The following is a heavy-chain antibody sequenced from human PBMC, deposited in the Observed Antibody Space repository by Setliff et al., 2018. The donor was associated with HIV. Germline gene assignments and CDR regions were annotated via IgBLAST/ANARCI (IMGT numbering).Heavy chain of an antibody. CDR2: ISSINNYI. J-gene: IGHJ4*02. V-gene: IGHV3-21*01. CDR3: ARDSGRLGLKDGHDFDY. CDR1: GFTFSVYS. D-gene: IGHD2-15*01. Sequence: PGGSLRLSCVASGFTFSVYSMTWVSQAPGKGLEWVSSISSINNYIYYADSVKGRFTISRDNAKKLLFLQMNSLIAVDTAVYYCARDSGRLGLKDGHDFDYWGQGTLVTVSS.